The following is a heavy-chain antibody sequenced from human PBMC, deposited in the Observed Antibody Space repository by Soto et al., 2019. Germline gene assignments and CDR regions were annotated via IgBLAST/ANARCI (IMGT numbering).Heavy chain of an antibody. D-gene: IGHD1-1*01. V-gene: IGHV1-69*13. CDR1: GGTFSSYA. CDR3: ARGKGMEENYFYYGLDI. J-gene: IGHJ6*02. Sequence: SVKVSCKASGGTFSSYAISWVRQAPGQGLEWMGGIIPIFGTANYAQKFQGRVTITADESTSTAYMELSSLRSEDTAVYYCARGKGMEENYFYYGLDIWGQGTTVTVSS. CDR2: IIPIFGTA.